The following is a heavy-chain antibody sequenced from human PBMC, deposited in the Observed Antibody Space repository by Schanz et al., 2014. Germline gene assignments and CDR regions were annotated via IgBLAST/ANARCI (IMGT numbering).Heavy chain of an antibody. V-gene: IGHV1-69*04. CDR2: IIPNLGSA. CDR1: GDTLSSYG. D-gene: IGHD3-3*01. J-gene: IGHJ5*02. CDR3: ARGNTIFGVVILGWLDP. Sequence: QVQLVQSGAEVKKPGSSVTVSCKASGDTLSSYGISWVRQAPGQGLEWMGRIIPNLGSANYAQKFQGRVTITADKSTSTVSMALSSLRSEDTAIYSCARGNTIFGVVILGWLDPWGQGTLVTVSS.